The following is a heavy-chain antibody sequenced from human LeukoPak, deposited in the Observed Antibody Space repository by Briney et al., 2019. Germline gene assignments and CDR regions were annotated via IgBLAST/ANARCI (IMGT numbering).Heavy chain of an antibody. CDR2: ISSSGSTI. CDR3: AKENKAWLDYYDSSGTPGY. V-gene: IGHV3-11*04. Sequence: PGGSLRLSCAASGFTFSDYYMSWIRQAPGKGLEWVSYISSSGSTIYYADSVKGRFTISRDNSKNTLYLQMNSLRAEDTAVYYCAKENKAWLDYYDSSGTPGYWGQGTLVTVSS. D-gene: IGHD3-22*01. CDR1: GFTFSDYY. J-gene: IGHJ4*02.